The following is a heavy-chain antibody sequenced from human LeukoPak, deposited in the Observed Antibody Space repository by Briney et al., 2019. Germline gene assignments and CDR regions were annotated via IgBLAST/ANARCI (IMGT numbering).Heavy chain of an antibody. V-gene: IGHV3-53*01. CDR1: GFTVSSNY. Sequence: QPGGSLRLSCAASGFTVSSNYMSWVRQAPGKGLEWVSLIHSAGTTYYADSVKGRFTISRDNFKNTLYLQMHSLRPEDTAVYYCARDRGGDAFDIWGQGTMVTVSS. CDR2: IHSAGTT. D-gene: IGHD3-16*01. J-gene: IGHJ3*02. CDR3: ARDRGGDAFDI.